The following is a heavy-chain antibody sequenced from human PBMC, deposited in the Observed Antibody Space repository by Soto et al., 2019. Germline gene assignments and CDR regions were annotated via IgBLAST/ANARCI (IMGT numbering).Heavy chain of an antibody. D-gene: IGHD5-12*01. J-gene: IGHJ4*02. CDR3: ARDSPIGSTYSGYDAIDS. CDR2: TIPILDVA. V-gene: IGHV1-69*08. CDR1: GGTFSTST. Sequence: QVQLVQSGAEVKKPGSSVKVSCKASGGTFSTSTFTWVRQAPGQGLEWMGRTIPILDVADYAQDFQGRVTTTADKSTSTAYMALTSLTSKDTAVYYCARDSPIGSTYSGYDAIDSWGQGTLVTVSS.